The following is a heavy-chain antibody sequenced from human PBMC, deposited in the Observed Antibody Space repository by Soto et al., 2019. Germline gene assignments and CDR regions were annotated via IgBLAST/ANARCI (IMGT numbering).Heavy chain of an antibody. D-gene: IGHD3-3*01. J-gene: IGHJ6*02. V-gene: IGHV4-59*01. Sequence: SETLSLTCTVSGGSISSYYWSWIRQSPGKGLEWIGYIHFSGSTKSNPSLKSRVTISVDTSRNQVSLKLSSVTAADTAVYYCARVRDVLRFLEWPYGMDVWGQGTTVTVSS. CDR2: IHFSGST. CDR1: GGSISSYY. CDR3: ARVRDVLRFLEWPYGMDV.